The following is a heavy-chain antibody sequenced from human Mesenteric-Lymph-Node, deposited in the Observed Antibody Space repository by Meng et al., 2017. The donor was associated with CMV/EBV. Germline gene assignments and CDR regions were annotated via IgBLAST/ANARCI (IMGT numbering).Heavy chain of an antibody. D-gene: IGHD3-10*01. Sequence: GSLRLSCTVSGGSISSGGYYWSWIRQHPGKGLEWIGYIYYTGRTNYNPSLKSRVTISVDTSKNQFSLKLSSVTAADTAVYYCARRSYYYYGLDVWGQGTTVTVSS. CDR1: GGSISSGGYY. CDR3: ARRSYYYYGLDV. V-gene: IGHV4-61*08. CDR2: IYYTGRT. J-gene: IGHJ6*02.